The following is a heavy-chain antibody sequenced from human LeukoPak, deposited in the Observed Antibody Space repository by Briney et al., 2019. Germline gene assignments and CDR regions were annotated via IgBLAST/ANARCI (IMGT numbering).Heavy chain of an antibody. CDR3: ARLYVQYDFWSGYYTSKDDAFDI. CDR2: IYSGGST. CDR1: GFTVSSNY. J-gene: IGHJ3*02. Sequence: GGSLRLSCAASGFTVSSNYMSWVRQAPGKGLEWVSVIYSGGSTYYADSVKGRFTISRDNSKNTLYLQMDSLRAEDTAVYYCARLYVQYDFWSGYYTSKDDAFDIWGQGTMVTVSS. D-gene: IGHD3-3*01. V-gene: IGHV3-53*01.